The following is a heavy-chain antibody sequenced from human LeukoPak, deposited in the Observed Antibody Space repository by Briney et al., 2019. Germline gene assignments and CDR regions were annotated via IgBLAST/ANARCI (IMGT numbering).Heavy chain of an antibody. Sequence: PGGSLRLSCAASGFTFTNYWMNWLRQAPGKGLEWVSGISWNSGSIGYADSVKGRFTISRDNAKNSLYLQMNSLRAEDTALYYCAKDTSLIGFGDYEESCGMDVWGQGTTVTVSS. D-gene: IGHD4-17*01. CDR2: ISWNSGSI. V-gene: IGHV3-9*01. CDR3: AKDTSLIGFGDYEESCGMDV. CDR1: GFTFTNYW. J-gene: IGHJ6*02.